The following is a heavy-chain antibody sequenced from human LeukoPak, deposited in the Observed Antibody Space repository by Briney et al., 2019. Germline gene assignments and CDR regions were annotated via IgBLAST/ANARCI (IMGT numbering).Heavy chain of an antibody. CDR1: SSYG. Sequence: SSYGMHWVRQAPGKGLEWIGSIYYSGSTYYNPSLKSRVTISVDTSKNQFSLKLSSVTAADTAVYYCARDFSQVEYSSSSEAFDIWGQGTMVTVSS. J-gene: IGHJ3*02. CDR3: ARDFSQVEYSSSSEAFDI. V-gene: IGHV4-39*07. D-gene: IGHD6-6*01. CDR2: IYYSGST.